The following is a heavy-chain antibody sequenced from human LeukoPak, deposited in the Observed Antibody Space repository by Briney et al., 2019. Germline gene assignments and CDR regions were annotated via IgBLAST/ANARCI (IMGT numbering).Heavy chain of an antibody. D-gene: IGHD6-13*01. CDR3: AKGSSTGSSWHNWFDP. V-gene: IGHV3-23*01. J-gene: IGHJ5*02. CDR1: GFTFSSYA. Sequence: GGSLRLSCAASGFTFSSYAMSWVRQAPGKGLEWVSGISGSGTTYYADSVKGRFTISRDNSKNTLYLEMNSLRAEDTAVYHCAKGSSTGSSWHNWFDPWGQGTLVTVSS. CDR2: ISGSGTT.